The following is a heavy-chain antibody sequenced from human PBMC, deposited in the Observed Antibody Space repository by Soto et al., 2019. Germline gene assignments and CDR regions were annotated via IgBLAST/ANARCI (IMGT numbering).Heavy chain of an antibody. CDR2: INHSGST. V-gene: IGHV4-34*01. D-gene: IGHD3-9*01. CDR1: GGSFSGYY. CDR3: ARTTYYDILTGPLGWFEP. Sequence: SETLSLTCAVYGGSFSGYYWSWIRQPPGKGLEWIGEINHSGSTNYNPSLKSRVTISVDTSKNQFSLKLSSVTAADTAVYYCARTTYYDILTGPLGWFEPWGQGTLVTVSS. J-gene: IGHJ5*02.